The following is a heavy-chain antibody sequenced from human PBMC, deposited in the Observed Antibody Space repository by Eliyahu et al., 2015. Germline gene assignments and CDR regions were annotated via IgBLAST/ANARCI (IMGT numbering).Heavy chain of an antibody. V-gene: IGHV3-23*01. J-gene: IGHJ4*02. Sequence: EVQLLESGGGLVQPGGSLRLSCAASGFPFSXXXXSWVRXXPGKGLEWVSAVSAGGGSTYYADSVKGRFTISRDNSKNTLYLQMNSLRAEDTAVYYCAKDKGGNWGLFDFWGQGTLVAASS. D-gene: IGHD4-23*01. CDR3: AKDKGGNWGLFDF. CDR1: GFPFSXXX. CDR2: VSAGGGST.